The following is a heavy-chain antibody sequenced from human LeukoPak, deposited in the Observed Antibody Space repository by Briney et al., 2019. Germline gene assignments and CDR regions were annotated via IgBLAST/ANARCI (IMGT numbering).Heavy chain of an antibody. D-gene: IGHD3-9*01. Sequence: ASVKVSCKAFGYTFTSYGISWVRQAPGQGLEWMGWISAYNGNTNYAQKLQGRVTMTTDTSTSTAYMELSRLKSDDTAVYYCARAGGLRYFDWLEGSNWFDPWGQGTLVTVSS. V-gene: IGHV1-18*01. CDR1: GYTFTSYG. J-gene: IGHJ5*02. CDR2: ISAYNGNT. CDR3: ARAGGLRYFDWLEGSNWFDP.